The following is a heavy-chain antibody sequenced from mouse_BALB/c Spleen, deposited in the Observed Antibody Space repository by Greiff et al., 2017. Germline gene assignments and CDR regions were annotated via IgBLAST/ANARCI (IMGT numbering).Heavy chain of an antibody. D-gene: IGHD2-1*01. V-gene: IGHV5-17*02. CDR1: GFTFSSFG. J-gene: IGHJ2*01. CDR2: ISSGSSTI. Sequence: EVKLMESGGGLVQPGGSRKLSCAASGFTFSSFGMHWVRQAPEKGLEWVAYISSGSSTIYYADIVKGRFTISRDNPKNTLFLQMTSLRSEDTAMYYCARERFYGNCFDYWGQGTTLTVSS. CDR3: ARERFYGNCFDY.